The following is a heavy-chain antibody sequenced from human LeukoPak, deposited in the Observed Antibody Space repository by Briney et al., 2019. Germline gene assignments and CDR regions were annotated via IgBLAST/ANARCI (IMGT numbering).Heavy chain of an antibody. CDR3: ARAGSSGTH. V-gene: IGHV4-39*07. CDR1: GGSISSSSYY. J-gene: IGHJ4*02. D-gene: IGHD3-22*01. CDR2: IYYSGST. Sequence: PSETLSLTCTVSGGSISSSSYYWGWIRQPPGKGLEWIGSIYYSGSTYYNPSLKSRVTISVDTSKDQFSLKLSSVTAADTAVYYCARAGSSGTHWGQGTLVTVSS.